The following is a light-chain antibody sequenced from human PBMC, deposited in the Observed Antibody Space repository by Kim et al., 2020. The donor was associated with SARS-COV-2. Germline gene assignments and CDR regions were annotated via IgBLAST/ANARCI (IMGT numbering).Light chain of an antibody. V-gene: IGKV3-20*01. CDR2: GAS. CDR1: QSVSSSY. CDR3: QQYGSSPQGT. J-gene: IGKJ3*01. Sequence: EIVLTQSPGTLSLSPGERATLSCRASQSVSSSYLAWYQQKPGQAPRLLIYGASTRATGIPDRFSGSGSGTDFTLTISRLEPEAFAVYYCQQYGSSPQGTFGPGTKVDIK.